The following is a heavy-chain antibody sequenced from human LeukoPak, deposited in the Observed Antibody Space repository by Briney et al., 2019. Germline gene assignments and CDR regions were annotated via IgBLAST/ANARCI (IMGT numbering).Heavy chain of an antibody. J-gene: IGHJ4*02. D-gene: IGHD6-13*01. CDR1: GFLLSTSGMC. Sequence: SGPTLVNPTQTLTLTCTFSGFLLSTSGMCVSWIRQPPGKALEWLARIDWDDDKYYSTSLKTRLTISKDTSKNQVVLTMTNMDPVDTATYYCARIGSSSCGGGYWGQGTLVTVSS. CDR2: IDWDDDK. V-gene: IGHV2-70*11. CDR3: ARIGSSSCGGGY.